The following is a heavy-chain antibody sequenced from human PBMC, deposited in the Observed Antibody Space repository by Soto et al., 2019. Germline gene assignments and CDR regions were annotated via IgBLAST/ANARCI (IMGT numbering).Heavy chain of an antibody. V-gene: IGHV1-69*04. Sequence: ASVKVSCKASGGTFSSYTISWVRQAPGQGLEWMGRIIPILGIANYAQKFQGRVTITADKSTSTAYIELSSLRSEDTAVYYCSRDLNKSGSDFWSGYYDFDYWGQGTLVTVSS. D-gene: IGHD3-3*01. CDR2: IIPILGIA. CDR3: SRDLNKSGSDFWSGYYDFDY. J-gene: IGHJ4*02. CDR1: GGTFSSYT.